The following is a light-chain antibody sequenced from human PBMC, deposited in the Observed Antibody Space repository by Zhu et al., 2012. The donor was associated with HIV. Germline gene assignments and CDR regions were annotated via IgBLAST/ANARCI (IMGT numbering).Light chain of an antibody. Sequence: EVVLTQSPATLSLSPGERATLSCRASQTISSYLAWYQQKPGQAPRLLIYDASNRATGIPARFSGSGSGTDFTLSISSLEPEDSAVYYCQQRTIWPPTFGQGTRGGNQT. CDR3: QQRTIWPPT. V-gene: IGKV3-11*01. CDR1: QTISSY. J-gene: IGKJ1*01. CDR2: DAS.